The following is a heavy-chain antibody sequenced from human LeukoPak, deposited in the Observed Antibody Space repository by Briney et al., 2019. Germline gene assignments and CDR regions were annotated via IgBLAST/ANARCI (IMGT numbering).Heavy chain of an antibody. V-gene: IGHV3-30*18. CDR3: AKGEDYSNYLRC. J-gene: IGHJ4*02. CDR1: GFTFSSYG. Sequence: GGSLRLSCAASGFTFSSYGMHWVRQAPGKGLEWVAVISYDGSNKYYADSVKGRFTISRDNSKNTLYLQMNSLRAEDTAVYYCAKGEDYSNYLRCWGQGTLVTVSS. D-gene: IGHD4-4*01. CDR2: ISYDGSNK.